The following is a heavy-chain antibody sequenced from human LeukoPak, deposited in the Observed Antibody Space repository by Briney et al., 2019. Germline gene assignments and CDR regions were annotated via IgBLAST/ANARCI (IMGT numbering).Heavy chain of an antibody. D-gene: IGHD6-13*01. CDR2: IYPGDSDT. J-gene: IGHJ4*02. CDR3: ARRRGSSSWYILDY. V-gene: IGHV5-51*01. CDR1: GYSFTSYW. Sequence: GESLKISCTGSGYSFTSYWIGWVRQMPGKGLEWMGIIYPGDSDTRYSPSFQGQVTISADKPISTAYLQWTSLKASDTAMYYCARRRGSSSWYILDYWGQGTMVTVSS.